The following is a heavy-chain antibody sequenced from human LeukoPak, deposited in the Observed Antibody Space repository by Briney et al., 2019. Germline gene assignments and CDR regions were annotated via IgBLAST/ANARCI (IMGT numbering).Heavy chain of an antibody. CDR1: GGSISSYY. V-gene: IGHV4-59*01. D-gene: IGHD3-10*01. CDR3: ARENLRGAYDY. CDR2: IYYSGST. Sequence: SETLSLTCTVSGGSISSYYWSWIRQPPGKGLEWIGYIYYSGSTNYNPSLKSRVTISVDTSKNQFSLKLSSVTAADTAVYYCARENLRGAYDYWGQGTLVTVPS. J-gene: IGHJ4*02.